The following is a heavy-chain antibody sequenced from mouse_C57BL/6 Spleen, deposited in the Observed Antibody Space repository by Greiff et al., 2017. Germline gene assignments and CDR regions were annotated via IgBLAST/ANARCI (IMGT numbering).Heavy chain of an antibody. CDR2: IWSGGST. CDR3: ATITTVVATYYYAMDY. D-gene: IGHD1-1*01. J-gene: IGHJ4*01. CDR1: GFSLTSYG. Sequence: VKLMESGPGLVQPSQSLSITCTVSGFSLTSYGVHWVRQSPGKGLEWLGVIWSGGSTDYNAAFISRLSISKDNSKSQVFFKMNSLQADDTAIYYCATITTVVATYYYAMDYWGQGTSVTVSS. V-gene: IGHV2-2*01.